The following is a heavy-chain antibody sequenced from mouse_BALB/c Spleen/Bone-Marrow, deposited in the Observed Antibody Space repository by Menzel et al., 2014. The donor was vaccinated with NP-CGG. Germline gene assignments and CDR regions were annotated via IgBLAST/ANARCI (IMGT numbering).Heavy chain of an antibody. CDR2: ISSGGSYT. J-gene: IGHJ4*01. CDR3: TRDPYYYGSSYAMDY. V-gene: IGHV5-6-4*01. CDR1: GFTFSSYT. Sequence: EVKVVESGGGLVKPGGSLKLSCAASGFTFSSYTMSWVRQTPEKRLEWVATISSGGSYTYYPDNVKGRFTISRDNAKNTLYLQMSSLNSEDTAMYYCTRDPYYYGSSYAMDYWGQGTSVTVSS. D-gene: IGHD1-1*01.